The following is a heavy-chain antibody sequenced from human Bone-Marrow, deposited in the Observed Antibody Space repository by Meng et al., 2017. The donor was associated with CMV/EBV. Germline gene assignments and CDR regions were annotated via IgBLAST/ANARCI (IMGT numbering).Heavy chain of an antibody. CDR2: IYHSGRT. J-gene: IGHJ4*02. D-gene: IGHD3-3*01. CDR1: GYSISSGYY. CDR3: ARGTTIFGVALIGY. V-gene: IGHV4-38-2*02. Sequence: GSLRLSCTVSGYSISSGYYWGWIRQPPGKGLEWIGSIYHSGRTYYNPSLKSRVTISVDTSKKQFSLKLSSVTAADTAVYYCARGTTIFGVALIGYWGQGTLVTVSS.